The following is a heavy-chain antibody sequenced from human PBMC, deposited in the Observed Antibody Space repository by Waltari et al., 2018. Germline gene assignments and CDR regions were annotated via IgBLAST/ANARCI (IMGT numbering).Heavy chain of an antibody. CDR3: ARDRRVDSGGYYY. Sequence: EVQLVESGGGLVKPGGSLRLSCAASGFTFSSYSMNWVRQAPGKGLEWVSSISSSSSYIYYADSVKGRFTISRDNAKNSLYLQMNSLRAEDTAVYYCARDRRVDSGGYYYWGQGTLVTVSS. J-gene: IGHJ4*02. CDR2: ISSSSSYI. D-gene: IGHD3-22*01. CDR1: GFTFSSYS. V-gene: IGHV3-21*01.